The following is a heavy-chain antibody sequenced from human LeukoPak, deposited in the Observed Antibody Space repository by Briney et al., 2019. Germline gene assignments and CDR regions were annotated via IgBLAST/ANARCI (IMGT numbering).Heavy chain of an antibody. CDR2: IDPSDSYT. Sequence: GESLKISCKGSGYSFISYWIIWVRQMPGTGLEWMGRIDPSDSYTNYSPSFQGHVTISADKSISTAYLQWSSLKASDTAMYYCARINVGQLVYFDYWGQGTLVTVSS. V-gene: IGHV5-10-1*01. D-gene: IGHD6-6*01. CDR1: GYSFISYW. CDR3: ARINVGQLVYFDY. J-gene: IGHJ4*02.